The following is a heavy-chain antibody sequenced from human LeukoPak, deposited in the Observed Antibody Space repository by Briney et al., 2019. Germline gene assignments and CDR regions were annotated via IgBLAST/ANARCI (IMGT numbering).Heavy chain of an antibody. CDR2: INPSGGST. Sequence: VASVKVSCKASVYSFTSYYMHWVRQAPGQGLEWMGIINPSGGSTTYAQEFQGRVTMTRDTSTSTVYMQLSSLSSEDTAVYYCAREKGAARAFDYWGQGTLVTVSS. CDR3: AREKGAARAFDY. CDR1: VYSFTSYY. V-gene: IGHV1-46*03. D-gene: IGHD6-6*01. J-gene: IGHJ4*02.